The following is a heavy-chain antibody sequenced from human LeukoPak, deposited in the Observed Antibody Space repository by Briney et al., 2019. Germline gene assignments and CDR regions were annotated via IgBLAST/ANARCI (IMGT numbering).Heavy chain of an antibody. Sequence: PGRSLRLACAASGFTFSSYGMHWVRQAPGKGLEWVAVIWYDGSNKYYGDSVKGRLTISRDNSKNTLYLQMNSLRDEDTAVYYCAKEAYIEMATIPPDYWGQGTLVTVSS. CDR3: AKEAYIEMATIPPDY. V-gene: IGHV3-33*06. J-gene: IGHJ4*02. CDR2: IWYDGSNK. CDR1: GFTFSSYG. D-gene: IGHD5-24*01.